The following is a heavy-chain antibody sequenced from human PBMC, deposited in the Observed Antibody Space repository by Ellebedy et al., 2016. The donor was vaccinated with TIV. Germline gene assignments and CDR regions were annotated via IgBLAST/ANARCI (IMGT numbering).Heavy chain of an antibody. CDR3: ARSPPTGGYYYYYYYMDV. CDR1: GGSISSYY. Sequence: SETLSLTXTVSGGSISSYYWSWIRQPAGKGLEWIGRIYTSGSTNYNPSLKSRVTMSVDTSKNQFSLKLSSVTAADTAVYYCARSPPTGGYYYYYYYMDVWGKGTTVTVSS. CDR2: IYTSGST. V-gene: IGHV4-4*07. D-gene: IGHD3-10*01. J-gene: IGHJ6*03.